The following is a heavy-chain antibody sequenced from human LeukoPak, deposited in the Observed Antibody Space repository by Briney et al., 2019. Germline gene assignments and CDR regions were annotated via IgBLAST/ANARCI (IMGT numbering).Heavy chain of an antibody. Sequence: PSETLSLTCTVSGDPISSHSDYKWTWIRQPPGKGLEWIGYVYHNGNINYNPFLGSRLTISVDTSKNQFSLRLTSVTAADTAVYFCAREYSAFDHWGHGTLVTVS. D-gene: IGHD4-11*01. CDR3: AREYSAFDH. CDR1: GDPISSHSDY. J-gene: IGHJ4*01. V-gene: IGHV4-61*08. CDR2: VYHNGNI.